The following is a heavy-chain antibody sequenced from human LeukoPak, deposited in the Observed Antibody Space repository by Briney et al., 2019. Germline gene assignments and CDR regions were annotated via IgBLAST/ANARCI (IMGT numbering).Heavy chain of an antibody. V-gene: IGHV4-4*07. J-gene: IGHJ6*02. CDR3: AKASVTTSKGYYYYGMDV. D-gene: IGHD4-17*01. Sequence: PSETLSLTCTVSGGFISSYYWSWIRQPAGKGLEWIGRIYTSGSTNYNPSLKSRVTMSVDTSKNQFSLKLSSVTAADTAVYYCAKASVTTSKGYYYYGMDVWGQGTTVTVSS. CDR1: GGFISSYY. CDR2: IYTSGST.